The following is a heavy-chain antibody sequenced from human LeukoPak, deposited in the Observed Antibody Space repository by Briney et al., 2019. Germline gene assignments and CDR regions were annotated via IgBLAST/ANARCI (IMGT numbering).Heavy chain of an antibody. CDR2: IYYSGST. CDR1: GGSISSYY. V-gene: IGHV4-59*01. J-gene: IGHJ3*02. D-gene: IGHD3-22*01. Sequence: PSETLSLTCTVSGGSISSYYWSWIRQPSGKGLEWIGYIYYSGSTNYNPSLKSRVTISVDTSKNQFSLKLSSVTAADTAVYYCARDTPSYYDSSGYYLGSDAFDIWGQGTMVTVSS. CDR3: ARDTPSYYDSSGYYLGSDAFDI.